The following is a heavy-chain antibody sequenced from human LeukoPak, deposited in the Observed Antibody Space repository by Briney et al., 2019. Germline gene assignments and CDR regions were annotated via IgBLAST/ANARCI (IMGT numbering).Heavy chain of an antibody. Sequence: GGSLRLSCAASGFTFSSYAMSWVRQAPGKGLEWVSAISGSGGSTYYADSAKGRFTISRDNSKNTLYLQMNSLRAEDTAVYYCAKEGGDDSSGYYYVGFDYWGQGTLVTVSS. CDR3: AKEGGDDSSGYYYVGFDY. J-gene: IGHJ4*02. V-gene: IGHV3-23*01. CDR1: GFTFSSYA. D-gene: IGHD3-22*01. CDR2: ISGSGGST.